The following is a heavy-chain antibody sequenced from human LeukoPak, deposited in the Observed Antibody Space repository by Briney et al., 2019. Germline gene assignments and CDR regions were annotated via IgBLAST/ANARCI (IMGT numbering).Heavy chain of an antibody. V-gene: IGHV4-59*08. CDR2: VYYSGST. CDR1: GGSISSYY. J-gene: IGHJ5*01. Sequence: SETLSLTCTVSGGSISSYYWSWIRQPPGKGLEWIGYVYYSGSTNYNPSLKSRVTISVDTSKNHFSLKLSSVTAADTAVYSCARSIIGTRSKFDYWGHGTLVTVSS. D-gene: IGHD1/OR15-1a*01. CDR3: ARSIIGTRSKFDY.